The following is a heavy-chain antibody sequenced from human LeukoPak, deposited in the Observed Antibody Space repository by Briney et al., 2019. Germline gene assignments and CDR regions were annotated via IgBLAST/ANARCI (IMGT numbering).Heavy chain of an antibody. CDR1: GYTFTGYY. J-gene: IGHJ4*02. CDR2: INPNSGGT. CDR3: AKSEPQNVVPAAPDY. Sequence: GASVKVSCKASGYTFTGYYMHWVRQAPGQGLEWMGWINPNSGGTNYAQKFQGRVTTTRDTSISTAYMELSRLRSDDTAVYYCAKSEPQNVVPAAPDYWGQGTLVTVSS. D-gene: IGHD2-2*01. V-gene: IGHV1-2*02.